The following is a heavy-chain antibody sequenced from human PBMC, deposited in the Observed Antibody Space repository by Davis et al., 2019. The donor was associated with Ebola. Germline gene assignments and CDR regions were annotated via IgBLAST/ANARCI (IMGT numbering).Heavy chain of an antibody. CDR3: ARRDNTGSYWFEF. D-gene: IGHD1-26*01. CDR2: FGGSGDNT. V-gene: IGHV3-23*01. J-gene: IGHJ4*02. Sequence: PGGSLRLSCAASGFTFSNYGMSYVRQAPGKGPEWVSTFGGSGDNTYYADSVRGRFTISRDNSRNTVYLQMNSLRAEDSAVYYCARRDNTGSYWFEFWGQGTLVTVSS. CDR1: GFTFSNYG.